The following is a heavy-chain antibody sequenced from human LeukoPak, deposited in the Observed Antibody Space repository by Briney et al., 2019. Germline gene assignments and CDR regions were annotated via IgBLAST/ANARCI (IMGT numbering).Heavy chain of an antibody. J-gene: IGHJ3*02. CDR2: IIPISGTA. D-gene: IGHD6-6*01. Sequence: ASVKVSCKASGGTFSSYAISWVRQAPGQGLEWMGGIIPISGTANYAQKFQGRVTITTDESTSTAYMELSSLRSEDTAVYYCARARLIAARMDAFDIWGQGTMVTVSS. CDR1: GGTFSSYA. V-gene: IGHV1-69*05. CDR3: ARARLIAARMDAFDI.